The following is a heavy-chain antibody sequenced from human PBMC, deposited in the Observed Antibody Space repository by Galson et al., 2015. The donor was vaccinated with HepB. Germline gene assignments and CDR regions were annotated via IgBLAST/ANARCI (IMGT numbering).Heavy chain of an antibody. CDR3: ARDSGSGWHPAY. V-gene: IGHV3-30*03. CDR1: GFTFSSYG. J-gene: IGHJ4*02. Sequence: SLRLSCAASGFTFSSYGIRWVRQAPGKGLEWVAVISYDGNDQYYADFVKGRFTISKDNSKNTLYLQMNSLRAEDTAVYYCARDSGSGWHPAYWGQGTLVTVSS. D-gene: IGHD6-19*01. CDR2: ISYDGNDQ.